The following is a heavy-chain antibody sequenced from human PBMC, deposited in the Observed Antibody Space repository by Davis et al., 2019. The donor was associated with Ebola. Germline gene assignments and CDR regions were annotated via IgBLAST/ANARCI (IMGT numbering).Heavy chain of an antibody. J-gene: IGHJ4*02. CDR2: ISAYNGNT. CDR3: ARVPLYYYDSSGFTSFDY. CDR1: GYTFTSYG. Sequence: ASVKVSCKASGYTFTSYGISWVRQAPGQGLEWMGWISAYNGNTNYAQKLQGRVTMTTDTSTSTAYMELRSLRSEDTAVYYCARVPLYYYDSSGFTSFDYWGQGTLVTVSS. V-gene: IGHV1-18*01. D-gene: IGHD3-22*01.